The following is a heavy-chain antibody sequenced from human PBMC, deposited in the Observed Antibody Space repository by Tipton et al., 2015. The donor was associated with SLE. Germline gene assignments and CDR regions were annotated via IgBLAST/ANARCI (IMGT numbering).Heavy chain of an antibody. CDR1: GGSFSGYY. J-gene: IGHJ4*02. Sequence: TLSLTCAVYGGSFSGYYWSWIRQPPGKGLEWIGEINHSGSTNYNPSLKSRVTISVDTSKNQFSLKLSSVTAADTAVYYCARVLSSGSYSLDYWGQGTLVTVSS. CDR2: INHSGST. V-gene: IGHV4-34*01. D-gene: IGHD3-10*01. CDR3: ARVLSSGSYSLDY.